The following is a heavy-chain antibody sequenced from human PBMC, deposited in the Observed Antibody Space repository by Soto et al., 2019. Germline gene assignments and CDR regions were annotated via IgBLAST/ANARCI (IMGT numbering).Heavy chain of an antibody. V-gene: IGHV4-31*03. CDR1: NASITSSGYY. Sequence: QVQLQESGPRLVEASQTLSLTCTVSNASITSSGYYWSWVRQPPGKRLEWIGYIYHSGSTFYSPSLLSRLTMSVDTSSNQFSLTLRSVTAADTAVYHCERKSGTYCVPDYWVQGTLVTVSS. D-gene: IGHD1-26*01. J-gene: IGHJ4*02. CDR2: IYHSGST. CDR3: ERKSGTYCVPDY.